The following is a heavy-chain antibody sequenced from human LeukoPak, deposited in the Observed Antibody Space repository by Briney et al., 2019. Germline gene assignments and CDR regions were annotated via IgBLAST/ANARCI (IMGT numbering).Heavy chain of an antibody. D-gene: IGHD6-19*01. CDR3: TRGSAYQY. V-gene: IGHV6-1*01. Sequence: SQTLSLTCAISGDSVSSNSAAWNWIRQSPSRGLEWLGRTYYRSKWFYDYALSVKSRIIINPDTSKNQFSLQLNSVTPEDTAVYYCTRGSAYQYWGQGTLVTVSS. J-gene: IGHJ4*02. CDR1: GDSVSSNSAA. CDR2: TYYRSKWFY.